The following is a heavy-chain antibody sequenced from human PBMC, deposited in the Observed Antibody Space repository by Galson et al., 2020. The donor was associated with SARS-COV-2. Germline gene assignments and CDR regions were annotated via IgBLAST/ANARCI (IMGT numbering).Heavy chain of an antibody. CDR2: INPNSGGT. Sequence: PRWPLKVSCKASGYTFTGYYMHWVRQAPGQGLEWMGWINPNSGGTNYAQKFQGRVTMTRDTSISTAYMELSRLRSDDTAVYYCARVRYSGSYYLSSAPFDYWGQGTLVTVSS. J-gene: IGHJ4*02. CDR3: ARVRYSGSYYLSSAPFDY. D-gene: IGHD1-26*01. V-gene: IGHV1-2*02. CDR1: GYTFTGYY.